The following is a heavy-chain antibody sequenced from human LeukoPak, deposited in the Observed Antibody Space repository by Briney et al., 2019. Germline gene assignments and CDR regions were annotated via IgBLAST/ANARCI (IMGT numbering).Heavy chain of an antibody. J-gene: IGHJ4*02. CDR1: GFPFSSYW. Sequence: GGSLRLSCVASGFPFSSYWMTWVRQAPGKGLEWVANIKQDGSKKSYVDSVKGRFTISRDNAKNSLYLQMNSLRAEDTAVYYCAREDGYCSGGNCYSYFVSWGQGTLVTVSS. D-gene: IGHD2-15*01. V-gene: IGHV3-7*01. CDR3: AREDGYCSGGNCYSYFVS. CDR2: IKQDGSKK.